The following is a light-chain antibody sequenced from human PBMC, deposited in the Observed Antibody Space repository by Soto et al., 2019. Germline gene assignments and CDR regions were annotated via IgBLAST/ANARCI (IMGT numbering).Light chain of an antibody. CDR3: QQYNNWPPYT. CDR1: QSVSSN. Sequence: EIVMTQSPATLSVSPGERATLSCRASQSVSSNLDWYQQKPGQAARLLIYGASTRATGIPARFSGSGSGTEFTLTISSLQSEDFAGYYCQQYNNWPPYTFGQGTKLEIK. V-gene: IGKV3-15*01. J-gene: IGKJ2*01. CDR2: GAS.